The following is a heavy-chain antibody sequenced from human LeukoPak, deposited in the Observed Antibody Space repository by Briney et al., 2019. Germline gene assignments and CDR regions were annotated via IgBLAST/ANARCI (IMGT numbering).Heavy chain of an antibody. D-gene: IGHD1-14*01. J-gene: IGHJ4*02. CDR1: GFSFSDYG. CDR3: ARDRYGIRRDYFDY. V-gene: IGHV3-33*01. Sequence: GRSLRLSCAASGFSFSDYGMHWVRQAPGKGLEWVALIWYDGTNKYYVDSVKGRFTISRGNSKNTLYLQMNSLRADDTAVYYCARDRYGIRRDYFDYWGQGILVTVSS. CDR2: IWYDGTNK.